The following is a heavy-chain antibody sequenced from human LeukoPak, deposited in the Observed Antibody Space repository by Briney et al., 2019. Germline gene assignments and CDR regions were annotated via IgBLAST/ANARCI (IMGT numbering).Heavy chain of an antibody. Sequence: PSETLSLTCAVYGGSFSGYYWSWIRQPPGEGLEWIEEINHSGSTNYNPSLKSRVTISVDTSKNQFSLNLSSVTAADTAVYYCARDRGRLYGMDVWGKGTTVSVSS. V-gene: IGHV4-34*01. CDR1: GGSFSGYY. CDR2: INHSGST. CDR3: ARDRGRLYGMDV. D-gene: IGHD3-10*01. J-gene: IGHJ6*04.